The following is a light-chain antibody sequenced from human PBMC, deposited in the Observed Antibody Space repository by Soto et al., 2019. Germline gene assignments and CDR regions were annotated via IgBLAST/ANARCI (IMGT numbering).Light chain of an antibody. J-gene: IGKJ4*01. V-gene: IGKV3-11*01. CDR1: QTVSSS. CDR2: EAS. CDR3: QQHINWPLT. Sequence: EIVLTQSPATLSLSPGERATLSCRASQTVSSSLAWYQQKPGQAPRLLIYEASNRATGIPARFSGSGSGADFTLTISSIEPEDFALYYCQQHINWPLTFGGGTQVEIK.